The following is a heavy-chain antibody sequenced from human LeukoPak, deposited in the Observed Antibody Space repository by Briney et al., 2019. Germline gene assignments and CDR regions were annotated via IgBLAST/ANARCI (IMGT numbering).Heavy chain of an antibody. Sequence: ASVKVSCKASGYTFTGYYMHWVRQAPGQGLEWMGWINPNSGGTNYAQKFQGRVTMTRDTSISTAYMELSRLRSDDTAVYYCASRSRGYSYGILDAFDIWGQGTMVTVS. CDR2: INPNSGGT. J-gene: IGHJ3*02. CDR1: GYTFTGYY. V-gene: IGHV1-2*02. CDR3: ASRSRGYSYGILDAFDI. D-gene: IGHD5-18*01.